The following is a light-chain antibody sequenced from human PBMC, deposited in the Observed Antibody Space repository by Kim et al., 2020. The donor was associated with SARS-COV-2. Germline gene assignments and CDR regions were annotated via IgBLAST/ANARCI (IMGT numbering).Light chain of an antibody. CDR3: QQYYSTPPS. Sequence: ATLNCKSSQTVLSNSNNKTYLPWHQQKPGQAPKLLIYWASIRDSGVSHRFRGWGCETVFTLPISSLQAEDVAVYYCQQYYSTPPSCGRGTKLDI. CDR1: QTVLSNSNNKTY. J-gene: IGKJ2*03. V-gene: IGKV4-1*01. CDR2: WAS.